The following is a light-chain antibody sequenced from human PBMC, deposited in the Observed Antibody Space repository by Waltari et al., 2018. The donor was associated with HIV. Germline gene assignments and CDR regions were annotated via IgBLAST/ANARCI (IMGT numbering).Light chain of an antibody. CDR2: KDS. J-gene: IGLJ3*02. CDR1: ALPKKY. V-gene: IGLV3-16*01. CDR3: LSADNSGTYWM. Sequence: SYELTQPPSVSVSLGQMARITCSGAALPKKYTYWYQQKPGQAPVLAIYKDSERPAGIPERFSGSSSGTIVTLTISGVQAEDEADYYCLSADNSGTYWMFGGGTKLTVL.